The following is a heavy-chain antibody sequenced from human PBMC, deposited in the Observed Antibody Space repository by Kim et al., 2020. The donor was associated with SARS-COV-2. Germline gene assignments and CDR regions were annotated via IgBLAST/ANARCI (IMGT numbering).Heavy chain of an antibody. CDR3: ASGGLHPLFY. Sequence: SETLSLTCAVYGGSFSGYYWSWIRQPPGKGLEWIGEINHSGSTNYNPSLKSRVTISVDTSKNQFSLKLSSVTAADTAVYYCASGGLHPLFYWGQGTLVTVSS. V-gene: IGHV4-34*01. J-gene: IGHJ4*02. CDR2: INHSGST. CDR1: GGSFSGYY.